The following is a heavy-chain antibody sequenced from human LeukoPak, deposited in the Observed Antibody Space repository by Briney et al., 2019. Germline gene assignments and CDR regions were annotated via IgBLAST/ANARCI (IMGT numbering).Heavy chain of an antibody. V-gene: IGHV4-30-4*01. D-gene: IGHD2-21*02. CDR2: IYYSGTT. Sequence: SETLSLTCTVSGGPISSGEYYWSWIRQPPGKGLEWIGYIYYSGTTHYNPSLKSRVTMSVDTSKNQFSLQLTSVTPADTALYYCATERAYCGGDRYSPFDYWGHGTLVTVSS. CDR1: GGPISSGEYY. CDR3: ATERAYCGGDRYSPFDY. J-gene: IGHJ4*01.